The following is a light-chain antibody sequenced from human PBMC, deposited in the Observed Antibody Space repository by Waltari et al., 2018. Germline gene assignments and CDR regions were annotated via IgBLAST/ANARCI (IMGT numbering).Light chain of an antibody. CDR2: EAY. CDR1: QSVGRF. Sequence: DIVLTQSPGTLSLSPGERATLSCRASQSVGRFIVWYQQKPGQAPRLLIYEAYRRAPGTPDRFSGSGSGTDFSLTISGLEPEDFAVYYCQNHERLPATFGQGTKVEIK. J-gene: IGKJ1*01. CDR3: QNHERLPAT. V-gene: IGKV3-20*01.